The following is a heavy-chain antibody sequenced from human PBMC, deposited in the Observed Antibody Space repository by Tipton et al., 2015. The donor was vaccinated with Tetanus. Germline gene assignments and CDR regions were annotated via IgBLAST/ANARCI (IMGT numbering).Heavy chain of an antibody. CDR1: GGSISSDAHY. V-gene: IGHV4-30-4*01. CDR2: ISHSGTT. D-gene: IGHD3-22*01. J-gene: IGHJ4*02. Sequence: TLSLTCTVSGGSISSDAHYWSWIRQAPGKGLEWLGYISHSGTTNYNPSLMSRVTLSLDTARGQFSLKLTSVTGADAAVYFCARDRRDFAYDSRGFYSPLYYFDNWGQGLRVTVSS. CDR3: ARDRRDFAYDSRGFYSPLYYFDN.